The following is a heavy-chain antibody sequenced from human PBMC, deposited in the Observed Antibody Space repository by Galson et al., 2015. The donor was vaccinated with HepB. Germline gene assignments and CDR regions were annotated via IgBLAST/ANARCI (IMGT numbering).Heavy chain of an antibody. J-gene: IGHJ4*02. D-gene: IGHD1-26*01. CDR3: ASDIRGSYCHY. CDR1: GFTCSNCS. CDR2: VMGDRRST. Sequence: SLRLSCTASGFTCSNCSMHWVRQAPGQGLVWVSLVMGDRRSTKYADSVKGRFTITRDNAKNTLYLQLNSLRADDTAVYYCASDIRGSYCHYWGQGTQVTVSS. V-gene: IGHV3-74*01.